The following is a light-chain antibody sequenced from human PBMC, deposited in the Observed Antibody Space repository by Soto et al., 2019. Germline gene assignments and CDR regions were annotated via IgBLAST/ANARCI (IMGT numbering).Light chain of an antibody. Sequence: EIVLTQSPGTLSLSPGERATLSCRASQSVNSYYLAWYQQKPGQAPRLLISDTSNRATGIPARFSGSGSGTDCTLTISSLEPEDFAVYYCQHHSNWLRTFGGGTKVEIK. V-gene: IGKV3-11*01. CDR1: QSVNSY. CDR2: DTS. J-gene: IGKJ4*01. CDR3: QHHSNWLRT.